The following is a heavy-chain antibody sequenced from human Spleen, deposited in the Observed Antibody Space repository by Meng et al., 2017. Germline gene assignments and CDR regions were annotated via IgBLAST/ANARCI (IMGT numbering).Heavy chain of an antibody. D-gene: IGHD5-24*01. CDR3: ARPSRDGLNSYFDY. Sequence: SETLSLTCAVSGYSITGSYNWGWIRQSPGKGLEWIGYIYDTGSTNHNPSLKSRVSISVDTSKNQFSLRLSSVTAADTAVYYCARPSRDGLNSYFDYWGQGKLVTVSS. V-gene: IGHV4-59*01. CDR2: IYDTGST. J-gene: IGHJ4*02. CDR1: GYSITGSYN.